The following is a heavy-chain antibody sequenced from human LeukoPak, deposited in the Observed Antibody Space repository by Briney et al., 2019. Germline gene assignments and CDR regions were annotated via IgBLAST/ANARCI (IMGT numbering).Heavy chain of an antibody. Sequence: GGSLRLSCAASGFTFSSYSMNWVRQAPGKGLEWVSYISSSSSTIYYADSVKGRFTISRDNAKNSLYLQMNSLRAEDTAVYYCARDGDIITGRGQNRWFDPWGQGTLVTVSS. D-gene: IGHD1-20*01. CDR3: ARDGDIITGRGQNRWFDP. V-gene: IGHV3-48*01. CDR2: ISSSSSTI. J-gene: IGHJ5*02. CDR1: GFTFSSYS.